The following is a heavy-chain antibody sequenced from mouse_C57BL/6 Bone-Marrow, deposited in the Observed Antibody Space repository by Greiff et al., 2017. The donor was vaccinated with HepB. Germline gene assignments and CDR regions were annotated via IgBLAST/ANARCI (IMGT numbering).Heavy chain of an antibody. V-gene: IGHV1-50*01. CDR3: AERLRY. J-gene: IGHJ2*01. Sequence: QVQLKESGAELVKPGASVKLSCKASGYTFTSYWMQWVKQRPGQGLEWIGEIDPSDSYTNYNQKFKGKATLTVDTSSSTAYMQLSSLTSEDSAVYYCAERLRYWGQGTTLTVSS. CDR1: GYTFTSYW. D-gene: IGHD2-4*01. CDR2: IDPSDSYT.